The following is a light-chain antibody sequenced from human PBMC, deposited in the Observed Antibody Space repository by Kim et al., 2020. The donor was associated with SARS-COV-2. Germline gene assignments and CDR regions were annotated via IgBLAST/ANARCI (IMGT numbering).Light chain of an antibody. CDR3: QSYDSSLSGSGV. CDR2: GNS. Sequence: QSVLTQPPSVSGAPGQRVTISCTGSSSNIGAGYDVHWYQQLPGTAPKLLIYGNSNRPSGVPDRFSGSESGTSASLAITGLQAEDEADYYCQSYDSSLSGSGVFGTGTKVTVL. CDR1: SSNIGAGYD. V-gene: IGLV1-40*01. J-gene: IGLJ1*01.